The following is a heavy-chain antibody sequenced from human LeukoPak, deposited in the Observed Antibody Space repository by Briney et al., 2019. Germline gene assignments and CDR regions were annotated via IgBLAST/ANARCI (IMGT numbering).Heavy chain of an antibody. CDR1: GFTFSSYG. D-gene: IGHD2-15*01. CDR3: AKDRFEYCSGGSCYHWFDP. CDR2: IRYDGSNK. J-gene: IGHJ5*02. V-gene: IGHV3-30*02. Sequence: PGGSLRLSCAASGFTFSSYGMHWVRQAPGKGLEWVAFIRYDGSNKYYADSVKGRFTISRDNSKNTLYLQMNSLRAEDTAVYYCAKDRFEYCSGGSCYHWFDPWGQGTLVTVSS.